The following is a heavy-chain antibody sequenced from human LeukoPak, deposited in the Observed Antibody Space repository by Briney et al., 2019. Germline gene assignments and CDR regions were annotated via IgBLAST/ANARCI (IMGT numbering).Heavy chain of an antibody. V-gene: IGHV3-23*01. D-gene: IGHD2-2*01. J-gene: IGHJ4*02. CDR3: ARAGFCSTTTCYNPFDY. CDR2: ITDTGFAT. Sequence: GGSLRLTCAASGFTFSNYAMTWVRQAPGKGLEWVSGITDTGFATFYADSVRGRFTISRDNSRNTLYLQMDSLRAEDTAVYYCARAGFCSTTTCYNPFDYWGQGTRVTVSS. CDR1: GFTFSNYA.